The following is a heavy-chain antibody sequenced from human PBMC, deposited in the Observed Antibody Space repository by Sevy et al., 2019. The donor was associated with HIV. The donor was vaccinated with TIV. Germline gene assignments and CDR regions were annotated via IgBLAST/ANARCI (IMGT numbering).Heavy chain of an antibody. V-gene: IGHV4-34*01. D-gene: IGHD2-2*01. CDR3: ARSPPVVVVPGAPSWFDP. CDR1: GGSFSGYY. J-gene: IGHJ5*02. CDR2: INHSGST. Sequence: SETPSLTCAVHGGSFSGYYWSWIRQPPGKGLEWIGEINHSGSTNYNPSLKSRVTISVDTSKKQFSLKLSSVTAADTAVYYCARSPPVVVVPGAPSWFDPWGQGTMVTVSS.